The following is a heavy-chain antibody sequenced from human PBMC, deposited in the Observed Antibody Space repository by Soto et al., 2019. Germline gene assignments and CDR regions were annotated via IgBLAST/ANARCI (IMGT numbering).Heavy chain of an antibody. J-gene: IGHJ4*02. V-gene: IGHV3-23*01. D-gene: IGHD6-13*01. CDR3: AKPIRHWYPGY. CDR1: GFTFSSHA. Sequence: GGSLGSSCAASGFTFSSHAIIWVRQAPGKGLEWVSAISGSGSSTYYADSVKGRFTISRDNSKNTLYLQMNSLRAEDTAVYYCAKPIRHWYPGYWGQGTLVTVSS. CDR2: ISGSGSST.